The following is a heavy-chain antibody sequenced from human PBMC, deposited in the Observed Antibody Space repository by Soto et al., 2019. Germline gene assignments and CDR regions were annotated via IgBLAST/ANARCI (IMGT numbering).Heavy chain of an antibody. J-gene: IGHJ5*02. CDR1: GNTFTNFG. D-gene: IGHD2-2*01. V-gene: IGHV1-18*01. CDR2: ISAYTDDP. Sequence: QGQLVQSGAEVKKPGASVKVSCTSSGNTFTNFGVTWVRQAPGQGIEWMGWISAYTDDPNYAQKFQGRVTMTIDTSTSTAYLDLRSLTSDDTAVYYCARVIPGAEAWFDTWGQGTLVTVSS. CDR3: ARVIPGAEAWFDT.